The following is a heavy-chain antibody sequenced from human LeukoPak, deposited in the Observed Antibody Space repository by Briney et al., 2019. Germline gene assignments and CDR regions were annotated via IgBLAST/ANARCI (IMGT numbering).Heavy chain of an antibody. V-gene: IGHV4-31*03. Sequence: SETLSLTCTVSGGSISSGGYYWSWIRQHPGKGLEWLGYIYYSGSTHYNPSLKSRVTISVDTSKNQFSLKLSSVTAADTAVYYCARGGGSGSREFDYWGQGTLVTVSS. D-gene: IGHD1-26*01. CDR2: IYYSGST. CDR1: GGSISSGGYY. J-gene: IGHJ4*02. CDR3: ARGGGSGSREFDY.